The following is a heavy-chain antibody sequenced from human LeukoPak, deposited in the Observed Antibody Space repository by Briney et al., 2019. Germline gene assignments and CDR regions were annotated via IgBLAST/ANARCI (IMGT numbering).Heavy chain of an antibody. CDR1: GFTFSNYM. J-gene: IGHJ4*02. CDR2: IKSDGITI. V-gene: IGHV3-74*01. CDR3: ARRDPFDY. Sequence: PGGSLRLSCAASGFTFSNYMMHWVRQAPGKGLVWVSRIKSDGITITYADSVKGRFTISRNNAANSLYPQMNNLRDEDTAVYYCARRDPFDYWGQGTMVTVSS.